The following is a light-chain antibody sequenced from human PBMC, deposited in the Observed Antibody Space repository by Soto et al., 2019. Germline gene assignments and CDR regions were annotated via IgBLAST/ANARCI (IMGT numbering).Light chain of an antibody. J-gene: IGKJ1*01. CDR2: GAS. Sequence: EIVLTQSPGTLSLSPGERATLSCRASQSVSSSYLAWYQQKPGQAPRLLIYGASSRATGIPDRFSGSGSGTDFTLNITSLEPEDFAVYYRQQRYTCPRSFRQGTKVDI. CDR3: QQRYTCPRS. CDR1: QSVSSSY. V-gene: IGKV3D-20*02.